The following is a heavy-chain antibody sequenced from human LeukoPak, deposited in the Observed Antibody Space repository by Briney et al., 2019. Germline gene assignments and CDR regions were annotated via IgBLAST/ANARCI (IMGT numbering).Heavy chain of an antibody. V-gene: IGHV4-39*01. D-gene: IGHD6-13*01. CDR3: ASRQQLSLHNWFDP. CDR1: GGSISSSDYY. J-gene: IGHJ5*02. CDR2: IFYSGRT. Sequence: SETLSLTCTVSGGSISSSDYYWGWIRQPPGKGLEYLGTIFYSGRTYYNPSLKSRVTISVDTSKNQFSLKLSSVTAADTAVYYCASRQQLSLHNWFDPWGQGTLVTVSS.